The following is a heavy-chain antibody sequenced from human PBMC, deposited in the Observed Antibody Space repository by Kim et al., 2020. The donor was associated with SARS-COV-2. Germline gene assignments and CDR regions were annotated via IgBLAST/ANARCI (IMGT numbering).Heavy chain of an antibody. J-gene: IGHJ3*02. CDR1: GFSLSTSGMC. D-gene: IGHD5-12*01. CDR2: IDWDDDK. Sequence: SGPTLVNPTQTLTLTCTFSGFSLSTSGMCVSWIRQPPGKALEWLARIDWDDDKYYSTSLKTRLTISKDTSKNQVVLTMTNMDPVDTATYYCARLSVGGYDLRDAFDIWGQGTMVTVSS. V-gene: IGHV2-70*11. CDR3: ARLSVGGYDLRDAFDI.